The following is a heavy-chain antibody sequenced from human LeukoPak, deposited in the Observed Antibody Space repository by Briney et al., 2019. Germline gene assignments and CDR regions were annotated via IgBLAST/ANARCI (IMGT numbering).Heavy chain of an antibody. CDR1: GGSISSGGYS. J-gene: IGHJ4*02. CDR3: ASAEDYAFDY. D-gene: IGHD4-17*01. V-gene: IGHV4-30-2*01. CDR2: IYHSGST. Sequence: SETLSLTCAVSGGSISSGGYSWRWIRQPPGKGLEWIGYIYHSGSTYYNPSLKSRVTISVDRSKNQFSLKLSSVTAADTAVYYCASAEDYAFDYWGQGTLVTVSS.